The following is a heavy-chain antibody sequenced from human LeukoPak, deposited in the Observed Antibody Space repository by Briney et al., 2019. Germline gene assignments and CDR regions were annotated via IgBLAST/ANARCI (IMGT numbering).Heavy chain of an antibody. J-gene: IGHJ5*01. CDR3: AREDAVSSPGFDS. CDR2: IRGDGNDL. CDR1: GFSISHHW. Sequence: GGSLRLSCVGSGFSISHHWINWVRQAPGTGLEWVANIRGDGNDLYYADSVKDRFTISRDNLKISVFLQMNSLRVEDTAVYYCAREDAVSSPGFDSWGQGTLVTVSS. V-gene: IGHV3-7*01. D-gene: IGHD2-8*01.